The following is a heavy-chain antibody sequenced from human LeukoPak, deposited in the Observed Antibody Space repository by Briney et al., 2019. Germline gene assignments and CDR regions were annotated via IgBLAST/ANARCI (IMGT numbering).Heavy chain of an antibody. CDR3: ASSEWFNGMDV. CDR2: INSDGSST. Sequence: PGGSLRLSCAASGFTFSTYWMLWVRQAPGKGLVWVSHINSDGSSTTYADSVKGRFTISRDNAKNTLYLQMNSLRAEDTAVYYCASSEWFNGMDVWGQGTTVTVSS. D-gene: IGHD3-3*01. J-gene: IGHJ6*02. CDR1: GFTFSTYW. V-gene: IGHV3-74*01.